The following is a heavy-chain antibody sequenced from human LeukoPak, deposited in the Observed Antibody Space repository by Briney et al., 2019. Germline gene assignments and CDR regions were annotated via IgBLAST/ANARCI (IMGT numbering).Heavy chain of an antibody. D-gene: IGHD5-12*01. CDR2: IYYSGST. V-gene: IGHV4-59*08. Sequence: SETLSLTCTVSGGSISSDYWTWIRQPPGKRLEWIGYIYYSGSTNYNPSLKSRVTISVDTSKNQFSLKLSSVAAADTAVYYCARLGNRDGYNYFLDYWGQGTLVTVSS. J-gene: IGHJ4*02. CDR1: GGSISSDY. CDR3: ARLGNRDGYNYFLDY.